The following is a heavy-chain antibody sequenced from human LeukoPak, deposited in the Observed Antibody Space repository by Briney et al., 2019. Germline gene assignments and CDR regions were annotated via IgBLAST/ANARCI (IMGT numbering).Heavy chain of an antibody. CDR3: ASPYYYDSSGYIY. D-gene: IGHD3-22*01. CDR2: ISYDGSNK. J-gene: IGHJ4*02. Sequence: QSGGSLRLSCAASGFTFSSYAMHWVRQAPGKGLEWVAVISYDGSNKYYADSVKGRFTISRDNSKNTLYLQMNSLRAEDTAVYYCASPYYYDSSGYIYWGQGTLVTVSS. V-gene: IGHV3-30-3*01. CDR1: GFTFSSYA.